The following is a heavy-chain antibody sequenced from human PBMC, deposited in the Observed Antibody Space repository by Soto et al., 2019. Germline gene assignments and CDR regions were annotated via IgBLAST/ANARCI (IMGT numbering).Heavy chain of an antibody. CDR3: AHSTFDYGDTWYYYYGMDV. J-gene: IGHJ6*02. CDR1: GFSLSTSGVG. D-gene: IGHD4-17*01. Sequence: QITLKESGPTLVKPTQTLTLTCTFSGFSLSTSGVGVGWIRQPPGKALEWLALIYWDDDKRYSPSLKSRLTITKDTSKNHVVLTMTNMDPVDTATYYCAHSTFDYGDTWYYYYGMDVWGQGTTVTVSS. CDR2: IYWDDDK. V-gene: IGHV2-5*02.